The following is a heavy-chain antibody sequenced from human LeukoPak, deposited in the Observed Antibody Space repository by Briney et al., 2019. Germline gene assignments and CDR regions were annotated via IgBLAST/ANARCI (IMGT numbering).Heavy chain of an antibody. CDR3: ARTIIGYCSGSTCYYFDY. CDR1: GFTFSSYW. Sequence: GGSLRLSCAASGFTFSSYWMSWVRQAPGKGLEWVASIKQDGSEKYYVDSVKGRFTISRDNAKNSLYLQMNSLRAEDTAVYYCARTIIGYCSGSTCYYFDYWGQGTLVTVSS. CDR2: IKQDGSEK. D-gene: IGHD2-15*01. J-gene: IGHJ4*02. V-gene: IGHV3-7*01.